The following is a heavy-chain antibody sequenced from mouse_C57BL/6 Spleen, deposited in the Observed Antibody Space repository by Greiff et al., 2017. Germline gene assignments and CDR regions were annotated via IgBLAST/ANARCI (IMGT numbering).Heavy chain of an antibody. CDR3: AMGTTVVATGAMDY. V-gene: IGHV1-74*01. CDR1: GYTFTSYW. CDR2: IHPSDSDT. J-gene: IGHJ4*01. Sequence: QVQLQPGAELVKPGASVKVSCKASGYTFTSYWMHWVKQRPGQGLEWIGRIHPSDSDTNYNQKFKGKATLTVDKSSSTAYMQLSSLTSEDSAVYYCAMGTTVVATGAMDYWGQGTSVTVSS. D-gene: IGHD1-1*01.